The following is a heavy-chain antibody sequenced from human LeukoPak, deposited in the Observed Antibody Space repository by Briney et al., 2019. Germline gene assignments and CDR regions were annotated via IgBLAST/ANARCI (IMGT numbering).Heavy chain of an antibody. D-gene: IGHD5-24*01. Sequence: SETLSLTCTVSGGSISSSSYYWSWIRQPPGKGLEWIGYIYYSGSTNYNPSLKSRVTISVETSKNQFSLKLSSVTAADTAVYYCARFRDGYNQYFDYWGQGTLVTVSS. CDR2: IYYSGST. CDR1: GGSISSSSYY. CDR3: ARFRDGYNQYFDY. J-gene: IGHJ4*02. V-gene: IGHV4-61*05.